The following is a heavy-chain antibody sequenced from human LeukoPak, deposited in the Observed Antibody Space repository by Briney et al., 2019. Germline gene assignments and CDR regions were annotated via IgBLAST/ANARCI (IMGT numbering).Heavy chain of an antibody. V-gene: IGHV3-23*01. CDR1: GFTFSSYG. Sequence: GGSLRLSCAASGFTFSSYGMHWVRQAPGKGLEWVSAISGSGGSTYYADSVKGRFTISRDNSKNTLYLQMNSLRAEDTAVYYCAKALSTMVRGVNYYYGMDVWGKGTTVTVSS. CDR2: ISGSGGST. J-gene: IGHJ6*04. CDR3: AKALSTMVRGVNYYYGMDV. D-gene: IGHD3-10*01.